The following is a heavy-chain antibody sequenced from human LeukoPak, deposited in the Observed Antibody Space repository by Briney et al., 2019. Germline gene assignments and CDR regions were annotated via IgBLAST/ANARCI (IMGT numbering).Heavy chain of an antibody. CDR3: ARGRYCSGGSCLGGKWFDP. D-gene: IGHD2-15*01. CDR2: INHSGST. Sequence: PGGSLRLSCAASGFTFSDFWVEWFRQAPGKGLEWIGEINHSGSTNYNPSLKSRVTISVDTSKNQFSLKLSSVTAADTAVYYCARGRYCSGGSCLGGKWFDPWGQGTLVTVSS. V-gene: IGHV4-34*01. CDR1: GFTFSDFW. J-gene: IGHJ5*02.